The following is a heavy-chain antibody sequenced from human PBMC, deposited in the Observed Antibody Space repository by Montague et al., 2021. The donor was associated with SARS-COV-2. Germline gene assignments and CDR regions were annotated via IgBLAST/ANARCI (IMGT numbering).Heavy chain of an antibody. V-gene: IGHV4-38-2*02. CDR3: ARSQDCSTTSRPFDY. J-gene: IGHJ4*02. Sequence: SETLSLTCTVSGSSISSGYYWGWIRQPPGKGLEWFRSIYHSGSTSXNPPPKSRVTISVDTSKNQFSLKLSSVTAADAAVYYCARSQDCSTTSRPFDYWGQGALVTVSS. CDR1: GSSISSGYY. CDR2: IYHSGST. D-gene: IGHD2-2*01.